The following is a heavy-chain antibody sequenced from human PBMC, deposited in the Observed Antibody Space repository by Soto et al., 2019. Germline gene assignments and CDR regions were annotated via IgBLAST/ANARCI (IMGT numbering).Heavy chain of an antibody. D-gene: IGHD6-19*01. CDR2: IHYSGST. CDR3: ARSGGGSGWL. CDR1: GGSVSSGTYY. V-gene: IGHV4-61*01. J-gene: IGHJ4*02. Sequence: QVQLQESGPGLMKPSETLSLTCSVSGGSVSSGTYYWSWSRQPPGKGLEWIAYIHYSGSTKYNPSLKSRVTISVDTSRNQVSLRLTSVTAADTAVYYCARSGGGSGWLGGQGTLVTVSS.